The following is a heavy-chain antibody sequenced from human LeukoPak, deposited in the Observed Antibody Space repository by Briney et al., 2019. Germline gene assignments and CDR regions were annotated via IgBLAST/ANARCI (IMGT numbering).Heavy chain of an antibody. D-gene: IGHD5-12*01. CDR1: GGSISSYY. J-gene: IGHJ4*02. V-gene: IGHV4-59*01. CDR2: IYYTGST. CDR3: ARGNSGYPVDY. Sequence: SETLSLTCTVSGGSISSYYWSWIRQPPGKGLEWIGYIYYTGSTNYSPSLKSRVTMSLDTSKNQISLKLSSLTAADTAVYYCARGNSGYPVDYWGQGTLVTVSS.